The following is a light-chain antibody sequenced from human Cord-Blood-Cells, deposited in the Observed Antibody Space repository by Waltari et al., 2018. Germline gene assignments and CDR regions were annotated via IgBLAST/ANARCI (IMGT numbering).Light chain of an antibody. Sequence: DIVMTHSPDSLAVSLGERATINCKSSQSVLYSSNNKNYLAWYQQKPGQPPKLLMYWASTRESGVPDRFSGSGSETDFTLTISSLQAEDVAVYYCQQYYSTPLTFGGGTKVEIK. CDR3: QQYYSTPLT. J-gene: IGKJ4*01. CDR2: WAS. CDR1: QSVLYSSNNKNY. V-gene: IGKV4-1*01.